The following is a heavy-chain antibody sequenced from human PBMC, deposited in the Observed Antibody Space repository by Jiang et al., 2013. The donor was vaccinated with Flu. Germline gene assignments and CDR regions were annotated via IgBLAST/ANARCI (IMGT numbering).Heavy chain of an antibody. CDR3: ARAKSTGNLGY. CDR2: ISYSGST. V-gene: IGHV4-30-4*01. CDR1: GVSISSDDSY. J-gene: IGHJ4*02. D-gene: IGHD1-1*01. Sequence: SSGLVKPSQTLSLMCSVSGVSISSDDSYWTWIRQPPGEGLEWIGYISYSGSTHYNSSLESRLTMSVDTSKNRFSLNLSFVTAADTAVYFCARAKSTGNLGYWGQGTLVTVSS.